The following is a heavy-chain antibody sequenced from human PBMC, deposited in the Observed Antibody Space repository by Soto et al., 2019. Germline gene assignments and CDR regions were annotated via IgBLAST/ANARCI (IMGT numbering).Heavy chain of an antibody. V-gene: IGHV3-53*01. CDR3: ARLSRNSGYDSPDY. CDR1: GFTVYNNY. Sequence: EVQLVESGGGLIQPGGSLRLSCAASGFTVYNNYMTWVRQAPGKGLEFVSLIYSGGSPYYADSVKGRFTISRDISKNMLYLQMNSLRAEDTAVYYCARLSRNSGYDSPDYWGQGTLVTVSS. D-gene: IGHD5-12*01. CDR2: IYSGGSP. J-gene: IGHJ4*02.